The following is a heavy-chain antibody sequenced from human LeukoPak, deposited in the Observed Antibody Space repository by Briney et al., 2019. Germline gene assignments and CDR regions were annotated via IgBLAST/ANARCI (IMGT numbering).Heavy chain of an antibody. CDR3: ARDLSVP. CDR2: VSPDGSST. Sequence: GGSLRLSCAASGFTFSNYWMYWVRQAPGKGLAWVSRVSPDGSSTNYADSVKGRFTISRDSAKNTLYLQMNSLSTDDTAVYYCARDLSVPWGQGTLVTVSS. D-gene: IGHD3-3*01. J-gene: IGHJ4*02. V-gene: IGHV3-74*01. CDR1: GFTFSNYW.